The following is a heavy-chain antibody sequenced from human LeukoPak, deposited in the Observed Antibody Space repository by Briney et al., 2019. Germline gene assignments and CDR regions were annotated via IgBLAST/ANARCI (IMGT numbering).Heavy chain of an antibody. CDR3: ARVVDYGDYYYFDY. D-gene: IGHD4-17*01. CDR1: GGSISSSSYY. CDR2: IYYSGST. V-gene: IGHV4-61*05. Sequence: SETLSLTCTVSGGSISSSSYYWGWIRQPPGKGLEWIGYIYYSGSTNYNPSLKSRVTISVDTSKNQFSLKLSSVTAADTAVYYCARVVDYGDYYYFDYWGQGTLVTVSS. J-gene: IGHJ4*02.